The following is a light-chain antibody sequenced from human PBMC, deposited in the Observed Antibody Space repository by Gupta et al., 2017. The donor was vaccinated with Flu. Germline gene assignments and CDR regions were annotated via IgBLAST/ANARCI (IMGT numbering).Light chain of an antibody. Sequence: IVFTQSPATLSLSPGERATLSCMASQSVATYLAWYKQKPGQTPMLLIYDASNRATGLPARFSGSASGLGLTLTISSPEQEHITGYYFPKRSNWPPYTFGEGTMMEI. CDR3: PKRSNWPPYT. V-gene: IGKV3-11*01. J-gene: IGKJ2*01. CDR2: DAS. CDR1: QSVATY.